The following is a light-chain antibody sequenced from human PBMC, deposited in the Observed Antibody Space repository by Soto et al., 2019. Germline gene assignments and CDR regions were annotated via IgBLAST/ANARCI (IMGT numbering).Light chain of an antibody. CDR3: QQYDNLPIT. CDR1: QDISNY. CDR2: DAS. J-gene: IGKJ5*01. Sequence: DIQMTQSPSSLSASVGDRVTITCQASQDISNYLNWYQQKPGKAPKLLIYDASNLETGVPSRFSGSGSGTDFTFTISSLKHEDIATYYCQQYDNLPITFGQGTRLEIK. V-gene: IGKV1-33*01.